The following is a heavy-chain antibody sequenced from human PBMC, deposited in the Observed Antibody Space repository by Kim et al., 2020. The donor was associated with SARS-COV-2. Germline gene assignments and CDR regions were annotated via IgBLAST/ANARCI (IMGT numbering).Heavy chain of an antibody. V-gene: IGHV3-11*04. CDR3: ARDFTRSWSGLFDY. Sequence: AESGKGRFTISRDNAKNSLYLHMNSLRAEDTAVYYCARDFTRSWSGLFDYWGQGTLVTVSS. J-gene: IGHJ4*02. D-gene: IGHD6-13*01.